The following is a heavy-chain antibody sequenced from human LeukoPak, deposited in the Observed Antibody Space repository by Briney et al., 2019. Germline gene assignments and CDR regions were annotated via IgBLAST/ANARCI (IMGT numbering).Heavy chain of an antibody. J-gene: IGHJ5*02. CDR3: ARITVTTETNWFDP. V-gene: IGHV4-39*07. CDR2: MYSTGST. CDR1: GGSISSNNYY. D-gene: IGHD4-17*01. Sequence: SETLSLTCTVSGGSISSNNYYWGWIRQPPGKGLEWIGSMYSTGSTSYNPSLKSRVTISVDKSKNQFSLKLSSVTAADTAVYYCARITVTTETNWFDPWGQGTLVTVSS.